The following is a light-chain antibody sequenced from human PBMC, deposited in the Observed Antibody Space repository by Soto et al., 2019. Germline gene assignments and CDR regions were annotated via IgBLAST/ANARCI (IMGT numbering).Light chain of an antibody. J-gene: IGKJ5*01. CDR3: QQCNSFPIT. V-gene: IGKV1-12*01. CDR2: SAS. Sequence: DIQMTQSPSSVSASVGARVTITCRASQNIDNWLAWYQHKPGKAPHLLIYSASTLQSGVPSRFSGSGSGTDFTLTISSLQPEDFATYYCQQCNSFPITFGQGTRLEI. CDR1: QNIDNW.